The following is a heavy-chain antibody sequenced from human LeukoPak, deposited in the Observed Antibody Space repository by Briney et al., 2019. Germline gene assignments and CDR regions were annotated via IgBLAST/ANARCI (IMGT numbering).Heavy chain of an antibody. CDR3: AKSQTAGWELDAVDI. Sequence: GGSLRLSCAASGFSFSSFAMHWVRQAPGKGLEWVAFIQYDGSNKNYADSVKGRFTISRDNSKNTLYVQMNGLRAEDTTVYYCAKSQTAGWELDAVDIWGQGTMVTVSS. D-gene: IGHD1-26*01. J-gene: IGHJ3*02. CDR1: GFSFSSFA. V-gene: IGHV3-30*02. CDR2: IQYDGSNK.